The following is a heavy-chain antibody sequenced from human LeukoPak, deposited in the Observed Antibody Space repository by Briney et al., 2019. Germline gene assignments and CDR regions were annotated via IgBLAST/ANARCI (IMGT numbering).Heavy chain of an antibody. Sequence: ASVKVSCKASGYTFTGYYMHWVRQAPGQGLEWMGWINPNSGGTNYAQKFRGRVTMTRDTSISTAYMELSRLRSDDTAMYYCARVMSYYGSGSSVSYFDYWGQGTLVTVSS. CDR2: INPNSGGT. CDR1: GYTFTGYY. V-gene: IGHV1-2*02. D-gene: IGHD3-10*01. J-gene: IGHJ4*02. CDR3: ARVMSYYGSGSSVSYFDY.